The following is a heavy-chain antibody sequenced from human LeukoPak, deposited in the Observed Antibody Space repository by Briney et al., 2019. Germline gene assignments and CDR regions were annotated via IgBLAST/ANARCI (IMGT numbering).Heavy chain of an antibody. CDR2: IHYSGNT. J-gene: IGHJ4*02. Sequence: SETLSLTCTVSGGSLSSNGYFWSWIRQHSGEGLEWIGHIHYSGNTYYNPSLKSRVTISIDRSKNQFSLKLNSVTAADTAVYYCARETRIAYSYFNDWGQGTLVTVSS. D-gene: IGHD5-18*01. V-gene: IGHV4-31*03. CDR1: GGSLSSNGYF. CDR3: ARETRIAYSYFND.